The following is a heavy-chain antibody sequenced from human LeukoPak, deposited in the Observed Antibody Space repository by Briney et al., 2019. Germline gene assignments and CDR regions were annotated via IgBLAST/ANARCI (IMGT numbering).Heavy chain of an antibody. J-gene: IGHJ3*01. CDR3: ARDLSYSDSSGYYNLDVFDV. V-gene: IGHV4-61*03. Sequence: PSETLSLTCTVSGGSVNSGDSYWSWIRQPPGKGLEWIGYISYTGRTSYNPSLQSRVTISVDTSKNHFSLNLSSVTAADTAAYYCARDLSYSDSSGYYNLDVFDVWGQGTMVTVSS. CDR2: ISYTGRT. D-gene: IGHD3-22*01. CDR1: GGSVNSGDSY.